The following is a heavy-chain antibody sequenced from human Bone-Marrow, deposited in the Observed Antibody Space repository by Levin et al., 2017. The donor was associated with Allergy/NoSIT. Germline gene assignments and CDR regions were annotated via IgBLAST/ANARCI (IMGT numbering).Heavy chain of an antibody. CDR2: INYSGST. Sequence: SETLSLTCTVSGGSISSNYWSWIRQPPGKGLEWIGYINYSGSTNYNPSLKSRVTISVDTSKNQFSLKLSSVTTADTAVYYCAGYSVRIGWFDPWGQGTLVTVSS. CDR1: GGSISSNY. V-gene: IGHV4-59*01. CDR3: AGYSVRIGWFDP. J-gene: IGHJ5*02. D-gene: IGHD2-21*01.